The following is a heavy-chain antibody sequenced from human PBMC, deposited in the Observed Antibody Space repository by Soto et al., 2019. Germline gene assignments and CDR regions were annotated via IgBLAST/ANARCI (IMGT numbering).Heavy chain of an antibody. J-gene: IGHJ5*02. Sequence: SETLSLTCTVSGGSISSGDYYWSWIRQPPGKGLEWIGYIYYSGSTYYNPSLKSRVTISVDTSKNQFSLKLSSVTAADTAVYYCARGSEVLWFGKGWSDPWGQGTLVTVSS. CDR1: GGSISSGDYY. V-gene: IGHV4-30-4*01. CDR3: ARGSEVLWFGKGWSDP. D-gene: IGHD3-10*01. CDR2: IYYSGST.